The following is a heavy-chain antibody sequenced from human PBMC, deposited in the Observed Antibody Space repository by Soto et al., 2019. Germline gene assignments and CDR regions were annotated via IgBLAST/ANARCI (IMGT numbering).Heavy chain of an antibody. CDR1: SGTFGIYG. V-gene: IGHV3-30-3*01. CDR3: ARDRLTLSYFDY. J-gene: IGHJ4*02. Sequence: GGPKRHCSPASSGTFGIYGRHWISQAPGKGLEWVAVISYDGSNKYYADSVKGRFTISRDNSKNTLYLQMNSLRAEDTAVYYCARDRLTLSYFDYWGQGTLVPGS. D-gene: IGHD3-9*01. CDR2: ISYDGSNK.